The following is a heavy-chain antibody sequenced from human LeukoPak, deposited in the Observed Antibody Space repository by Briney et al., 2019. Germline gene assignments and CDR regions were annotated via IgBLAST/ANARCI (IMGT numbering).Heavy chain of an antibody. D-gene: IGHD6-13*01. V-gene: IGHV4-59*08. J-gene: IGHJ5*02. CDR1: GGSISSYY. CDR3: ARHARIAAAGRSVGWFDP. Sequence: SETLSLTCTVSGGSISSYYWSWIRQPPGKGLEWIGYIYYSGSTNYNPSLKSRVTISVDTSRNQFSLKLSSVTAADTAVYYCARHARIAAAGRSVGWFDPWGQGTLVTVSS. CDR2: IYYSGST.